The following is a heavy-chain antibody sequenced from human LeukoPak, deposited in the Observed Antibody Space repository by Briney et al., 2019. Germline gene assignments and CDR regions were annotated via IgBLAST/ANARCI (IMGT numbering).Heavy chain of an antibody. D-gene: IGHD4-17*01. V-gene: IGHV4-59*01. Sequence: SETLSLTCTVSGGSISSYYWSWIRQPPGKGLEWIGYIYYSGSTNYNPSLKSRVTISVDTSKNQFSLKLSSVTAADTAVYYCATVTTYWYFDLWGRGTLVTVSS. CDR1: GGSISSYY. CDR2: IYYSGST. J-gene: IGHJ2*01. CDR3: ATVTTYWYFDL.